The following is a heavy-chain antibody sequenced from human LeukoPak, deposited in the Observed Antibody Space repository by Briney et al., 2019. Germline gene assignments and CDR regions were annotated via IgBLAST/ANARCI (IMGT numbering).Heavy chain of an antibody. V-gene: IGHV4-34*01. CDR2: INHSGST. J-gene: IGHJ4*02. Sequence: SETLSLTCAVYGGSFSGYYWSWIRQPPGKGLEWLGEINHSGSTNYNPSLKSRVTISVDTSKNQFSLKLSSVTAADTAVYYCARRPTMVRGVIRAFDYWGQGTLVTVSS. CDR3: ARRPTMVRGVIRAFDY. D-gene: IGHD3-10*01. CDR1: GGSFSGYY.